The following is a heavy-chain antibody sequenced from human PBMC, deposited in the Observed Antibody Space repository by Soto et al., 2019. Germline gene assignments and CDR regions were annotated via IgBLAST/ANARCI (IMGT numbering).Heavy chain of an antibody. CDR3: ARSDSNWPPDC. CDR1: GYSFTTYW. CDR2: IYPGDSDT. J-gene: IGHJ4*02. D-gene: IGHD6-13*01. V-gene: IGHV5-51*01. Sequence: GESLKISCKASGYSFTTYWIAWVRQMPGKGLEWMGIIYPGDSDTRYSPSFQGQVTISADKSISTAYLQWSSLKASDTAMYYCARSDSNWPPDCWGQGTVVTVSS.